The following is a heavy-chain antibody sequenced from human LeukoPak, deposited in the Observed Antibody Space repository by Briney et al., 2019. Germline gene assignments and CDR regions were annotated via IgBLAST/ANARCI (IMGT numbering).Heavy chain of an antibody. J-gene: IGHJ5*02. Sequence: GGSLRLSCAASGFTFSSYSMNWVRQAPGKGLEWVSSISSSSSYIYYADSVKGRFTISRDNAKNSLYLQMNSLRAEDTAVYYCAREAVVPAAIGQGGWFDPWGQGTLVTVSS. CDR3: AREAVVPAAIGQGGWFDP. CDR1: GFTFSSYS. V-gene: IGHV3-21*01. CDR2: ISSSSSYI. D-gene: IGHD2-2*01.